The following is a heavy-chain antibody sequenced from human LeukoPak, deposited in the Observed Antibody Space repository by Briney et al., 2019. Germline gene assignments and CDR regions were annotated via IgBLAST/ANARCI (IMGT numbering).Heavy chain of an antibody. CDR3: ARHRAKEYYDFWSGSGDFYFDY. Sequence: SETVSLTCTVSGGSINSYYWSWIRQPPGKGVEWIGYIYTCGSTNYNPSLKRRVTISVDTSQNQFSLTLSSVTAADTAVYYCARHRAKEYYDFWSGSGDFYFDYWGQGTLFTVSS. J-gene: IGHJ4*02. CDR1: GGSINSYY. CDR2: IYTCGST. V-gene: IGHV4-4*09. D-gene: IGHD3-3*01.